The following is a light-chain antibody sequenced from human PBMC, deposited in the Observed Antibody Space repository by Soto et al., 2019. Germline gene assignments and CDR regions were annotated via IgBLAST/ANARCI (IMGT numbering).Light chain of an antibody. CDR3: SSYTISNTYV. V-gene: IGLV2-18*02. Sequence: QSALTQPPSVSGSPGQSVTISCTGPSSDFGTYNGISWYQQPPGTAPKLMIYDVSNRPSGVPDRFSGSKSGNTASLTISGLQAEDEGDYYCSSYTISNTYVFGPGTQLTVL. J-gene: IGLJ1*01. CDR2: DVS. CDR1: SSDFGTYNG.